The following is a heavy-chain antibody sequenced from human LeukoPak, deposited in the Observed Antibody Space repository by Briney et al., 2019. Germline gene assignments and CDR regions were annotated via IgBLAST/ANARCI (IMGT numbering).Heavy chain of an antibody. D-gene: IGHD5-24*01. CDR1: GITFSNYW. CDR3: VRDGDDFNFDY. CDR2: IKKDGSEK. J-gene: IGHJ4*02. Sequence: GGSLRLSCAASGITFSNYWMSWGRQAPGKGLEWVANIKKDGSEKNYVDSVKGRFTISRDNAKNTLYLHMHSLRAEDTAVYYCVRDGDDFNFDYWGQGTLVTVSS. V-gene: IGHV3-7*01.